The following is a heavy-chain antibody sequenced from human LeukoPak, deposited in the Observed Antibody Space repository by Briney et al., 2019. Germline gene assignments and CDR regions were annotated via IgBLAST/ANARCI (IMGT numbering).Heavy chain of an antibody. CDR3: VRGHGYNLEDYFDN. D-gene: IGHD5-24*01. CDR2: VAWDGGGT. Sequence: GGSLRLSCAASGFNCDDYTMHWLRQAPGKGLEWVSLVAWDGGGTFFADSVKGRFTVSRDNSKNSLSLYMSSLTTEDTALYYCVRGHGYNLEDYFDNWGQGTLVTVSS. J-gene: IGHJ4*02. V-gene: IGHV3-43*01. CDR1: GFNCDDYT.